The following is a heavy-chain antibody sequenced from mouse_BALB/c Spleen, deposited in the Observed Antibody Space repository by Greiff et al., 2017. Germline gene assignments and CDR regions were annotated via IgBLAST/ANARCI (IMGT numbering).Heavy chain of an antibody. Sequence: EVKVVESGGGLVQPGGSLRLSCATSGFTFSDFYMEWVRQPPGKGLEWIAASRNKANDYTTEYSASVKGRFIVSRDTSQSILYLQMNALRAEDAAIDYCAGDRYYGYDYAMDYWGQGTSVTVSS. CDR2: SRNKANDYTT. CDR3: AGDRYYGYDYAMDY. V-gene: IGHV7-1*02. J-gene: IGHJ4*01. CDR1: GFTFSDFY. D-gene: IGHD1-2*01.